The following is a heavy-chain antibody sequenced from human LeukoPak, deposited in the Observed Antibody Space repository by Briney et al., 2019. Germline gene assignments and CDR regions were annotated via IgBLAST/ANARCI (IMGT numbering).Heavy chain of an antibody. CDR2: ISAYNGNT. J-gene: IGHJ4*02. CDR3: ARDDCSGGSCYRGGVDY. CDR1: GYTFTSYG. V-gene: IGHV1-18*01. Sequence: ASVKVSCKASGYTFTSYGISWVRQAPGQGLEWMGWISAYNGNTNYAQKPQGRVTMTTDTSTSTAYMELRSLRSDDTAVYYCARDDCSGGSCYRGGVDYWGQGTLVTVSS. D-gene: IGHD2-15*01.